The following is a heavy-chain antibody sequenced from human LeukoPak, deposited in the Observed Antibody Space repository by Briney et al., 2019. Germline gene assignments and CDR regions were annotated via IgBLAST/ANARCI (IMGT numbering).Heavy chain of an antibody. J-gene: IGHJ6*02. D-gene: IGHD1-26*01. V-gene: IGHV3-20*04. CDR2: INWNGGGT. CDR1: GFSFKDYG. CDR3: AKHLTATNTYIFFGLDV. Sequence: PGGSLRLSCAATGFSFKDYGMHWVRQPPGKGLEWVSAINWNGGGTDYADSVKGRFTISRDNAKNSLYLQLNSLRPEDTALYYCAKHLTATNTYIFFGLDVWGQGTSVTVSS.